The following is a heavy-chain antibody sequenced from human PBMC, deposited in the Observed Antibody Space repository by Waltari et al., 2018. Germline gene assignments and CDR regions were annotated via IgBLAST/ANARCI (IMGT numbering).Heavy chain of an antibody. CDR1: GGSISSSSYY. Sequence: QLQLQESGPGLVKPSETLSLTCTVSGGSISSSSYYWGWIRQPPGKGLEWIGSIYYRGSTYYNPSLKSRVTISVDTSKNQFSLKLSSVTAADTAVYYCARESSSWAFDYWGQGTLVTVSS. V-gene: IGHV4-39*07. CDR2: IYYRGST. D-gene: IGHD6-13*01. CDR3: ARESSSWAFDY. J-gene: IGHJ4*02.